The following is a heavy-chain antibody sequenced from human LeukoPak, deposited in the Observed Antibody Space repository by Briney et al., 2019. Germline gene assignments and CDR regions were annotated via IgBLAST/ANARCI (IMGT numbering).Heavy chain of an antibody. J-gene: IGHJ6*02. D-gene: IGHD1-26*01. CDR3: ASGVWSHYGMDV. V-gene: IGHV1-18*04. CDR1: GYSFTDYY. CDR2: ISAYNGNT. Sequence: WASVKVSCKASGYSFTDYYMHWVRQAPGQGLEWMGWISAYNGNTNYAQKLQGRVTMTTDTSTSTAYMELRSLRSDDTAVYYCASGVWSHYGMDVWGQGTTVTVSS.